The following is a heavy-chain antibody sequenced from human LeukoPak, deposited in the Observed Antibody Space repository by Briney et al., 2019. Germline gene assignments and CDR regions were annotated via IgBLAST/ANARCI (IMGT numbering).Heavy chain of an antibody. CDR1: GFTFSDYY. D-gene: IGHD3-10*01. J-gene: IGHJ6*03. Sequence: GGSLRLSCAASGFTFSDYYMSWIRQAPGKGLEWVSYISSSGSTIHYADSVKGRFTISRDNAKNSLYLQMNSLRAEDTAVYYCARETITMVRGVIMPRYYYYMDVWGKGTTVTVSS. CDR2: ISSSGSTI. V-gene: IGHV3-11*01. CDR3: ARETITMVRGVIMPRYYYYMDV.